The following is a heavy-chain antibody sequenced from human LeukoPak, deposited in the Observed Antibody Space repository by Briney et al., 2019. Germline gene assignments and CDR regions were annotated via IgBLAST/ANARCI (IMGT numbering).Heavy chain of an antibody. J-gene: IGHJ4*02. CDR3: ARQYSYDSSPFDF. V-gene: IGHV4-4*07. Sequence: PSETLSLTCTVSGGPISSFYWSWIRQPAGKGLEWIGRIYTSGSTNYNPSLKSRVTVSVDTSKNQFSLKLSSVTAADTAVYYCARQYSYDSSPFDFWGQGTLVAVSS. CDR2: IYTSGST. D-gene: IGHD3-22*01. CDR1: GGPISSFY.